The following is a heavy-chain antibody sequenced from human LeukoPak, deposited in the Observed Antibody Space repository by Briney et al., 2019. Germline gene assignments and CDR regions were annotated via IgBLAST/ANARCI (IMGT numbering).Heavy chain of an antibody. CDR2: IYYSGST. V-gene: IGHV4-39*07. Sequence: SETLSLPCTVSGDSISSSYYWGWIRQPPGKGLEWIASIYYSGSTYNNPPLKSRVTISVDTSRNQFSLRLNSVTAADTAMYYCARVVLTGYYLQYYFDYWGQGALVTVSS. CDR1: GDSISSSYY. J-gene: IGHJ4*02. D-gene: IGHD3-9*01. CDR3: ARVVLTGYYLQYYFDY.